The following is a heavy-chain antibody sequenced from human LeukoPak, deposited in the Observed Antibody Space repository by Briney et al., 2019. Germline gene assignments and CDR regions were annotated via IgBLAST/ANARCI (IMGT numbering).Heavy chain of an antibody. CDR1: GYNFTGFY. V-gene: IGHV1-2*02. CDR2: INPNSGGT. J-gene: IGHJ3*02. CDR3: AREDPGDAFDI. Sequence: GASVKVSCKASGYNFTGFYIHWVRQAPGLGLEWMGWINPNSGGTNYAQKFQGRVTMTRDTSISTAYMELSRLRSDDTAVYYCAREDPGDAFDIWGQGTMVTVSS.